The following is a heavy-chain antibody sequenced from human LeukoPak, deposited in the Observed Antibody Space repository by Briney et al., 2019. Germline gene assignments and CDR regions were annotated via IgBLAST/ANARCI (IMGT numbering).Heavy chain of an antibody. V-gene: IGHV3-23*01. Sequence: GGSLRLSCAASGFTFSSYAMSWVRQAPGKGLEWVSAISGSGGSTYYADSVKGRFTIPRDNSKNTLYLQMNSLRAEDTAVYYCAKGVAVAGMGETNDYWGQGTQVTVSS. CDR3: AKGVAVAGMGETNDY. J-gene: IGHJ4*02. D-gene: IGHD6-19*01. CDR1: GFTFSSYA. CDR2: ISGSGGST.